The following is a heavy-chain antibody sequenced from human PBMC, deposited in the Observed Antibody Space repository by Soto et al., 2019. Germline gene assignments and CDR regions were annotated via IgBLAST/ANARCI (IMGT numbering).Heavy chain of an antibody. CDR3: ARHNYGSGSTYFDY. CDR1: GGSISSYY. Sequence: QVQLQESGPGLGKPSETLSLTCTDFGGSISSYYWSWIRQRPGKVLERIGYIYYSGSTNYNPSLKSRVTISVDTSKNQFSLKLNSMTAAETAVYYCARHNYGSGSTYFDYWGQGTLVTVSS. J-gene: IGHJ4*02. CDR2: IYYSGST. D-gene: IGHD3-10*01. V-gene: IGHV4-59*08.